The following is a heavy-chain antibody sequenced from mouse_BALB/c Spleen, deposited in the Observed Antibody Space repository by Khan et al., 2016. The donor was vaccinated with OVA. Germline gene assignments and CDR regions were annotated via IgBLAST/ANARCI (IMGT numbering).Heavy chain of an antibody. D-gene: IGHD1-1*01. CDR1: GFTFSTYG. V-gene: IGHV5-6*01. CDR3: SRLSYYYDSEGFAY. CDR2: VSTGGHYT. Sequence: EVELVESGGDVVKPGGSLKLSCAASGFTFSTYGMYWVSQTPDKRLEWVATVSTGGHYTYYPDTVQGRFTISRDNAKNNLYMQMSSLKSEDTSMFFCSRLSYYYDSEGFAYWGQGTLVTVSA. J-gene: IGHJ3*01.